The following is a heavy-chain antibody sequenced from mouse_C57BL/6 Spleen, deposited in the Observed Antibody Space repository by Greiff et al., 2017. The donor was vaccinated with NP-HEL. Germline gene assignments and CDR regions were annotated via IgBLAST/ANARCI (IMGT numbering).Heavy chain of an antibody. Sequence: QVQLQQPGAELVKPGASVKMSCKASGYTFTSYWITWVKQRPGQGLEWIGDIYPGSGSTNYNEKFKSKATLTVDTSSSTAYMQLSSLTSEDSAVYYCARFGSTMITTGYYDAMDYWGQGTSVTVSS. V-gene: IGHV1-55*01. CDR3: ARFGSTMITTGYYDAMDY. J-gene: IGHJ4*01. CDR1: GYTFTSYW. CDR2: IYPGSGST. D-gene: IGHD2-4*01.